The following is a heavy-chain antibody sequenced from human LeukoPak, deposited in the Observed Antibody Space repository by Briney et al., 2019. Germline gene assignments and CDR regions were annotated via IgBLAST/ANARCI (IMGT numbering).Heavy chain of an antibody. V-gene: IGHV3-23*01. Sequence: GGSLRLSCAASGFTFSSYAMSWVRQAPGKGLEWVSAISGSGGSTYYADSVKGRFTISRDNSKNLLYLQVNSLNAEDTAVYYCARRPVAAIKGYFDSWGQGALVTVSS. CDR1: GFTFSSYA. J-gene: IGHJ4*02. D-gene: IGHD5-24*01. CDR2: ISGSGGST. CDR3: ARRPVAAIKGYFDS.